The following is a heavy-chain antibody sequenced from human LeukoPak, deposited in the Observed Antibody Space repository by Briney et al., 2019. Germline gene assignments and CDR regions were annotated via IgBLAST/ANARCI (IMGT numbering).Heavy chain of an antibody. Sequence: SETLSLTCTVSGGSISGYYWSWIRQSPGKGLESIGFIYYTGSTNYNPSLNSRVTISVDTSKNQFSLKLSSVTAADTAVYYCARGIAAAGRGIPDYWGQGTLVTVSS. V-gene: IGHV4-59*08. CDR2: IYYTGST. D-gene: IGHD6-13*01. CDR3: ARGIAAAGRGIPDY. J-gene: IGHJ4*02. CDR1: GGSISGYY.